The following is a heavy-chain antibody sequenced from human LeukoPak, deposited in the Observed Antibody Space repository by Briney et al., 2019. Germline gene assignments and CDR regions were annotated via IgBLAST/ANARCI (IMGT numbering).Heavy chain of an antibody. CDR3: ARVSYVSSGYGVFAY. V-gene: IGHV4-31*03. Sequence: PSETLSLTCTVSGGSISSGDYYWSWIRQHPGKGLEWIGYIYYSGSTYYNPSLKSRLTISLDTSKNQFSLKLSSVTAADTAVYYCARVSYVSSGYGVFAYWGQGTLVTVSS. CDR1: GGSISSGDYY. J-gene: IGHJ4*02. CDR2: IYYSGST. D-gene: IGHD3-22*01.